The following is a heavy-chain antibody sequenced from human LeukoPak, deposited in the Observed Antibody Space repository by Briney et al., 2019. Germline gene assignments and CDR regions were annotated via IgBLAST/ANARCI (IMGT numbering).Heavy chain of an antibody. CDR1: GFTFSSYA. CDR2: ISGSGGST. CDR3: AKDPLVPAAILPNVDY. V-gene: IGHV3-23*01. D-gene: IGHD2-2*01. J-gene: IGHJ4*02. Sequence: GGSLRLSCAASGFTFSSYAMSWVRQAPGKGLEWASAISGSGGSTHYADSVKGRFTISRDNSKNTLYLQMNSLRAEDTAVYYCAKDPLVPAAILPNVDYWGQGTLVTVSS.